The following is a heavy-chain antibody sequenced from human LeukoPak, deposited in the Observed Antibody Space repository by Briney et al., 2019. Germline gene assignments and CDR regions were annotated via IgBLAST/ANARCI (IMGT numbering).Heavy chain of an antibody. V-gene: IGHV4-61*02. CDR1: GGSISSGSDY. CDR3: ARDWAVAGTSQGEHPGYYYYMDV. CDR2: IYTSGSN. Sequence: PSETLSLTCTVAGGSISSGSDYCTWSRQPAGERLEWIGRIYTSGSNNYNPSLKSRVTISVDTSKTQFSLNLSSVTAADTAVYYCARDWAVAGTSQGEHPGYYYYMDVWGKGTTVTISS. D-gene: IGHD6-19*01. J-gene: IGHJ6*03.